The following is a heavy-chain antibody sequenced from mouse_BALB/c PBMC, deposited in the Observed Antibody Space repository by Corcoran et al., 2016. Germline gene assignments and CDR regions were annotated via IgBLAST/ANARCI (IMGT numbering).Heavy chain of an antibody. CDR1: GYSFTGYY. J-gene: IGHJ4*01. CDR3: ARRDDYDYYAKDY. V-gene: IGHV1-26*01. Sequence: EVQLQQSGPELVKPGASVMISCKASGYSFTGYYMHWVKQSHVKSLEWIGRINPYNGATSYNQNFKDKASLTVDKSSSTAYMELHSLTSEDSAVYYCARRDDYDYYAKDYWGQGTSVTVSS. D-gene: IGHD2-4*01. CDR2: INPYNGAT.